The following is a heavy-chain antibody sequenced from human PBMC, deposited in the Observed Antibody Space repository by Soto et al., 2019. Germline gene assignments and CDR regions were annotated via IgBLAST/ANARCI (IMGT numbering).Heavy chain of an antibody. Sequence: GGSLRLSCASSGFTFSSHAMHWVRQAPGKGLEWVAIIWFDGSNKNYADSVKGRFTISRDNSKNTLYLQMSSLRAEDTAIYYCARAAYTSGYYYFDHWGQGTPVTVSS. CDR2: IWFDGSNK. CDR3: ARAAYTSGYYYFDH. D-gene: IGHD6-19*01. V-gene: IGHV3-33*01. CDR1: GFTFSSHA. J-gene: IGHJ4*02.